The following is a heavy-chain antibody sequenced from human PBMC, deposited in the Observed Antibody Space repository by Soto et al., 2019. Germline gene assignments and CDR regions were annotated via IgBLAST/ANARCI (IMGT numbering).Heavy chain of an antibody. V-gene: IGHV3-33*01. CDR3: ARDGGCRDGYTVGCNWFDP. Sequence: QVQLVESGGGVVQPGRSLRLSCAASGFTFSSYGMHWVRQAPGKGLEWVAVIWYDRSNKYYADSAKGRFTIPRDNSKNTLYLQMTSLRAEDTAVYYCARDGGCRDGYTVGCNWFDPWGQGTLVTVSS. J-gene: IGHJ5*02. D-gene: IGHD5-12*01. CDR1: GFTFSSYG. CDR2: IWYDRSNK.